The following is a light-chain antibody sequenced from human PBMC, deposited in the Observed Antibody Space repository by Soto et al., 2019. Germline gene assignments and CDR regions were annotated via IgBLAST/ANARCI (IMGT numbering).Light chain of an antibody. CDR2: AAS. CDR1: QGISSY. CDR3: QQYYSYPPLT. J-gene: IGKJ4*01. Sequence: AIRMTQSPSSFSASTGDRVTITCRASQGISSYLAWYQQKPGKAPKLLIYAASTLQSGVPSRFSGSGSATDFTLTISCLQSEDFATYYCQQYYSYPPLTFGGGTKVEIK. V-gene: IGKV1-8*01.